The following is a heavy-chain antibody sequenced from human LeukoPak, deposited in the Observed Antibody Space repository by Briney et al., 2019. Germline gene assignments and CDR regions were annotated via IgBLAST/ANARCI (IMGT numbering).Heavy chain of an antibody. CDR3: ARFGLVAAIDY. V-gene: IGHV3-7*04. J-gene: IGHJ4*02. CDR1: GFTFSSNW. D-gene: IGHD5-12*01. CDR2: LKEDGSQK. Sequence: GGSLRLSCAASGFTFSSNWMTWVRQAPGRGLEWVAHLKEDGSQKNYVDSVKGRFTVSRDNAKNSLYLQMNSLRAEDTAVYYCARFGLVAAIDYWGQGTLVTVSS.